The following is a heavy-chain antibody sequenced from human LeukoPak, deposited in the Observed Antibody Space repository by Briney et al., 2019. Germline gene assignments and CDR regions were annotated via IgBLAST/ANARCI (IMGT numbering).Heavy chain of an antibody. CDR2: MSSDGSNK. V-gene: IGHV3-30*18. Sequence: QPGRSLRLSCAASRFTFSSYGMHWVRQAPGMGLEWVAVMSSDGSNKYYVDSVKGRFTISRDNSKNTLYLQVNSLRPEDTAVYYCAKDRGDYCSGGSCYSYFYYGMDVWGQGTTVTVSS. D-gene: IGHD2-15*01. CDR3: AKDRGDYCSGGSCYSYFYYGMDV. CDR1: RFTFSSYG. J-gene: IGHJ6*02.